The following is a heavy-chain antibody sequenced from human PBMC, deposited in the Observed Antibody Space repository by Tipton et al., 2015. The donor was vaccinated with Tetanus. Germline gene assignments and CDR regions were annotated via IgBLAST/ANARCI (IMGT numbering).Heavy chain of an antibody. CDR3: AREDPIAVAGKTYYYMDV. Sequence: LRLSCAASGFTFSSYWMSWVRQAPGKGLEWVANIKQDGSEKYYVDSVKGRFTISRDNAKNSLYLQLNSLRAEDTAVYYCAREDPIAVAGKTYYYMDVWGKGTTVTVSS. CDR2: IKQDGSEK. D-gene: IGHD6-19*01. CDR1: GFTFSSYW. V-gene: IGHV3-7*01. J-gene: IGHJ6*03.